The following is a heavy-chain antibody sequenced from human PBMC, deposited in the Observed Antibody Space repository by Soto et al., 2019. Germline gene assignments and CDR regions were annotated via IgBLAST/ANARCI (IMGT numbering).Heavy chain of an antibody. Sequence: SETLSLTCTVSGGSISSCGYYWSWIRQHPGKGLEWIGYIYHSGTTYYNPSLKSRVTISVDTSKNQFSLKLTSVTAADTAVYYCAWVRGNQLLGWFDPWGQGTLVTVSS. CDR1: GGSISSCGYY. CDR3: AWVRGNQLLGWFDP. CDR2: IYHSGTT. D-gene: IGHD2-2*01. J-gene: IGHJ5*02. V-gene: IGHV4-31*03.